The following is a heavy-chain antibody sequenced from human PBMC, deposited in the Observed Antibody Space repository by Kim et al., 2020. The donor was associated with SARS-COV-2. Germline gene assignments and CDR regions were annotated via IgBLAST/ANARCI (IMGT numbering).Heavy chain of an antibody. CDR2: INPNSGGT. J-gene: IGHJ4*02. CDR3: ARNGNGYNTPYYFDD. V-gene: IGHV1-2*05. D-gene: IGHD5-12*01. CDR1: GYSFRNYY. Sequence: ASVKVSCNTSGYSFRNYYMYWVRQVPGQGLEWLGRINPNSGGTDPAPKFQGRVTMTRDTSTNTLYMQLRTLSSDDTGVYYCARNGNGYNTPYYFDDWGQGTPVTVSS.